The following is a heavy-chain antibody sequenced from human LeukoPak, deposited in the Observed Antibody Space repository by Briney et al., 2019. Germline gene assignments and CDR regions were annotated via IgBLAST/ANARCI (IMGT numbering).Heavy chain of an antibody. CDR1: GFTFSSYD. CDR3: ARGSYYDSSGYPPDY. D-gene: IGHD3-22*01. Sequence: GGSLRLSCAASGFTFSSYDMHWVRQATGKGLEWVSAIGTAGDTYYPGSVKGRFTISRENAKNSLYLQMNSLRAGDTAVYYCARGSYYDSSGYPPDYWGQGTPVTVSS. V-gene: IGHV3-13*01. J-gene: IGHJ4*02. CDR2: IGTAGDT.